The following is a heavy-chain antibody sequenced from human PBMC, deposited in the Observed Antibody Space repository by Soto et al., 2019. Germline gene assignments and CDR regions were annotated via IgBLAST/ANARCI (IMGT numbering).Heavy chain of an antibody. CDR1: GYTFSNYG. D-gene: IGHD5-12*01. J-gene: IGHJ5*02. CDR3: ATSYDSGFDP. Sequence: QVQLVQSGGEVKRPGASVKVSCKTSGYTFSNYGITWVRQAPGQPLEWLGWISLYSDGTNYAQKFQGRVTMTTDTSSNTAYMELRSLRSDDTAVYYCATSYDSGFDPWGQGTLVSVSS. V-gene: IGHV1-18*01. CDR2: ISLYSDGT.